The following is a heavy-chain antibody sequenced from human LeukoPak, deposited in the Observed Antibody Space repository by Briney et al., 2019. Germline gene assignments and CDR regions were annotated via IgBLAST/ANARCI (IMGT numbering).Heavy chain of an antibody. CDR3: AKERMEYSRGWYDY. J-gene: IGHJ4*02. D-gene: IGHD6-19*01. Sequence: GGSLRLSCAASGFTFSSYGMHWVRQAPGKGLEWVAVISYDGSNKYYADSVKGRFTISRDNSKNTLYLQMNSLRAEDTAVYYCAKERMEYSRGWYDYWSQGTLVTVSS. CDR2: ISYDGSNK. V-gene: IGHV3-30*18. CDR1: GFTFSSYG.